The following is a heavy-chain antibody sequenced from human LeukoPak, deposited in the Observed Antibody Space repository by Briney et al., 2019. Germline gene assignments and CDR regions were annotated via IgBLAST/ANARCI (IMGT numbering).Heavy chain of an antibody. V-gene: IGHV3-30-3*01. Sequence: GGSLRLSCAASGFTFSSYAMHWVRQAPGKGLEWVAVISYDGSNKYYADSVKGRFTISRDNSKNTVYLQMNSLRPEDTAVYYCARGRLLAARSGSDYWGRGTLVTVSS. D-gene: IGHD6-6*01. CDR2: ISYDGSNK. J-gene: IGHJ4*02. CDR3: ARGRLLAARSGSDY. CDR1: GFTFSSYA.